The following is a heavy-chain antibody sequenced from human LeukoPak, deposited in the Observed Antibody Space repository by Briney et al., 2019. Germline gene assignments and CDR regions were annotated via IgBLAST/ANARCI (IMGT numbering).Heavy chain of an antibody. CDR3: AKECDYGNTSHMPCY. Sequence: PGGSLRLSCAASGVPLSSYAMSWVRQAPGKGLEWVSSISDGGWTAYTDSVKGRFFISRETATNTLYLQMNSLRVEDTAVYYCAKECDYGNTSHMPCYWGQGTLVTVSS. D-gene: IGHD4-17*01. CDR2: ISDGGWT. CDR1: GVPLSSYA. J-gene: IGHJ4*02. V-gene: IGHV3-23*01.